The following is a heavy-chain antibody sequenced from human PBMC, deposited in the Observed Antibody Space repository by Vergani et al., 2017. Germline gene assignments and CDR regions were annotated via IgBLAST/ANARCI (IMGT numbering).Heavy chain of an antibody. V-gene: IGHV3-23*01. CDR1: GFTFSSYA. CDR3: AKGGPTYYYDSSGSSNWFAP. CDR2: IIGSVGTT. D-gene: IGHD3-22*01. Sequence: EVQLLESGGGLVQPGGSLRLSCAASGFTFSSYAMSWVRQAPGKGLEWVSTIIGSVGTTYYADSLKGRFTISRDNFKNTLYLQMNSLRAEETAVYYCAKGGPTYYYDSSGSSNWFAPWGQGTLVTVSS. J-gene: IGHJ5*02.